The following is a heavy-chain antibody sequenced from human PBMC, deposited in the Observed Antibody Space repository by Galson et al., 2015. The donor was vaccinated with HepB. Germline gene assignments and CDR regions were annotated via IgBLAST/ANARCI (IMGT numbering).Heavy chain of an antibody. V-gene: IGHV3-30*18. D-gene: IGHD4-17*01. CDR1: GFTFSSYG. CDR2: ISYGGSIK. J-gene: IGHJ4*02. CDR3: AKYYGDYGRGFDY. Sequence: SLRLSCAASGFTFSSYGMNWVRQAPGKGLEWVAGISYGGSIKYYADSVKGRFTISRDNSKNTLYLQMNSLRAEDTAVYYCAKYYGDYGRGFDYWGQGTLVTVAS.